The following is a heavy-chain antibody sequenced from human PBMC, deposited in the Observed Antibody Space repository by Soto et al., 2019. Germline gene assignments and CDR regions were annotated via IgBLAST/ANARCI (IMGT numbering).Heavy chain of an antibody. CDR1: GFIFDEYA. V-gene: IGHV3-9*01. J-gene: IGHJ6*02. CDR3: AKDNMWGGVVDYYGMDV. Sequence: EMQLVESGGGLVQPGRSLRLSCAASGFIFDEYAMYWVRQAPGKGLEWVSGISWNSGTTGYADSVKGRFTISRDNAKNSLYVQMNSLRVEDTALYHCAKDNMWGGVVDYYGMDVWGQGTTVTLSS. CDR2: ISWNSGTT. D-gene: IGHD3-16*01.